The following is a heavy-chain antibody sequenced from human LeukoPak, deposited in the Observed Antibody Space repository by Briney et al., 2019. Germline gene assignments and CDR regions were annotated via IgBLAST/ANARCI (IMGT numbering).Heavy chain of an antibody. Sequence: ASVKVSCKASGYTFTSYDINWVRQAPGQGLEWMGRIIPILGIANYAQKFQGRVTITADKSTSTAYMELSSLRSEDTAVYYCASSPTGDYYDSSGYYPHYYYYGMDVWGQGTTVTVSS. CDR1: GYTFTSYD. CDR3: ASSPTGDYYDSSGYYPHYYYYGMDV. D-gene: IGHD3-22*01. CDR2: IIPILGIA. V-gene: IGHV1-69*04. J-gene: IGHJ6*02.